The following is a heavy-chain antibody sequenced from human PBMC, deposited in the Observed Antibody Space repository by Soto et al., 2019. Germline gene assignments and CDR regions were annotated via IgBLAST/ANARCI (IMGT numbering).Heavy chain of an antibody. Sequence: ESGPTLVNPTQTLTLTCTFSGFSLTTRGMCVTWIRQPPGKALEWLALVDWNDDKYYKTSLETRLTIFRDTSKNLVVLTMTNVDPVDTATYYCARIGGSYSHPLDYWGQGTLVTVSS. D-gene: IGHD2-15*01. CDR2: VDWNDDK. V-gene: IGHV2-70*01. CDR3: ARIGGSYSHPLDY. J-gene: IGHJ4*02. CDR1: GFSLTTRGMC.